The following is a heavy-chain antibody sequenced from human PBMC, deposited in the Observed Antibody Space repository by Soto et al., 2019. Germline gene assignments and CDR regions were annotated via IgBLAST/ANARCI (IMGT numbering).Heavy chain of an antibody. Sequence: SETLSLTCAVYGGSFSGYYWSWIRQPPGKGLEWIGEINHSGSTNYNPSLKSRVTISLDTSKNQFSLKLSSVTAADTAVYYCARLSPGGAFDIWGQGTMVTVSS. D-gene: IGHD3-10*01. V-gene: IGHV4-34*01. CDR1: GGSFSGYY. CDR2: INHSGST. J-gene: IGHJ3*02. CDR3: ARLSPGGAFDI.